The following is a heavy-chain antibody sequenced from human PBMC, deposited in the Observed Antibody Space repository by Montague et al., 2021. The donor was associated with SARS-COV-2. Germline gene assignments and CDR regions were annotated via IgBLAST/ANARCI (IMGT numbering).Heavy chain of an antibody. D-gene: IGHD2-15*01. CDR1: GCTFTSYD. Sequence: SVKVSCKASGCTFTSYDINWVRQATGQGLEWMGWMNPNSGNTGYAQKFQGRVTMTRNTSISTAYMELSSLRSEDTAVYYCAREVVVVAATYNYYYGMDVWGQGTTVIVSS. CDR3: AREVVVVAATYNYYYGMDV. J-gene: IGHJ6*02. V-gene: IGHV1-8*02. CDR2: MNPNSGNT.